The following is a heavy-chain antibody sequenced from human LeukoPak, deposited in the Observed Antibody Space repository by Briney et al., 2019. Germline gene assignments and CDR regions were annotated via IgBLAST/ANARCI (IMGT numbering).Heavy chain of an antibody. CDR1: GGSISSYY. V-gene: IGHV4-4*07. J-gene: IGHJ6*02. Sequence: SETLSLTCTVSGGSISSYYWSWIRQPAGKGLEWIGRIYTSGSTNYNPSLTSRVTMPVDTSKNQFSLKLSSVTAADTAVYYCARGSRVRGDRLDHLRVLPSFPHYYYYGMDVWGQGTTVTVSS. CDR2: IYTSGST. CDR3: ARGSRVRGDRLDHLRVLPSFPHYYYYGMDV. D-gene: IGHD3-10*01.